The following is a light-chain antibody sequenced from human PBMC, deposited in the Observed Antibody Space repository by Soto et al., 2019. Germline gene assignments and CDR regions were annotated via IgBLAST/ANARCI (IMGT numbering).Light chain of an antibody. Sequence: DIFFAQSPSTLSFPPGERATPLFKASQTVRNNYLAWYQQRPGQAPRLLIYGASRRATGIPDRFSGSGSGTDFTLTISSLEPEDFAMYYCQKYDGTGTFGQGTKVDIK. CDR1: QTVRNNY. J-gene: IGKJ1*01. V-gene: IGKV3-20*01. CDR2: GAS. CDR3: QKYDGTGT.